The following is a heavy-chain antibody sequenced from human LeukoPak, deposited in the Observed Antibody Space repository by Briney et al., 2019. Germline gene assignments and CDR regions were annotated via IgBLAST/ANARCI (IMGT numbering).Heavy chain of an antibody. J-gene: IGHJ4*02. CDR2: ISSSSSTI. D-gene: IGHD4-17*01. Sequence: GGSLRLSCAASGFTFSSYWMHWVRQAPGKGLEWVSYISSSSSTIYYADSVKGRFTISRDNAKNSVYLQMNSLRAEDTAVYYCATEDLDYGDPVDWGQGTLVTVSS. CDR3: ATEDLDYGDPVD. V-gene: IGHV3-48*04. CDR1: GFTFSSYW.